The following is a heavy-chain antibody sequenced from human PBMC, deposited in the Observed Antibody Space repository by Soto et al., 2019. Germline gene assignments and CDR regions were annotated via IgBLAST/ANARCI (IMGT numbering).Heavy chain of an antibody. CDR3: ARASGLYSSSWYYFHY. J-gene: IGHJ4*02. CDR2: ISYDGSNK. D-gene: IGHD6-13*01. V-gene: IGHV3-30-3*01. CDR1: GFTFSSYA. Sequence: GGSLRLSCAASGFTFSSYAMHWVRQAPGKGLEWVAVISYDGSNKYYADSVKGRFTISRDNSKNTLYLQMNSLRAEDTAVYYCARASGLYSSSWYYFHYWGQGTLVTVSS.